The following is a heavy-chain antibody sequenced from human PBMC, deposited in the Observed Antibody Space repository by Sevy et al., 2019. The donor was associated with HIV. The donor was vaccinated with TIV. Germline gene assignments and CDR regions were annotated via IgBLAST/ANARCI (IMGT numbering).Heavy chain of an antibody. J-gene: IGHJ6*03. V-gene: IGHV3-30*04. CDR2: ISYDGRNK. D-gene: IGHD3-16*01. Sequence: GGSLRLSCAASGFTFSSYAMHWVRQAPGKGLEWVAVISYDGRNKYYADSVKGRFTISRDNSKNTLYLQRNSLRAEDTAVYYCARDYDYVWGSPMDVWGKGTTVTVSS. CDR3: ARDYDYVWGSPMDV. CDR1: GFTFSSYA.